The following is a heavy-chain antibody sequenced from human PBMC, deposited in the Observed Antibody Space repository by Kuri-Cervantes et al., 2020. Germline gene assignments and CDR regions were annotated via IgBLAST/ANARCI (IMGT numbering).Heavy chain of an antibody. J-gene: IGHJ3*02. D-gene: IGHD1-1*01. V-gene: IGHV4-34*01. CDR2: INHSGST. Sequence: SQTLSLTCAVYGGSFSGYYWSRIRQPPGKGLEWIGEINHSGSTNYNPSLKSRVTISVDTSKNQFSLKLSSVTAADTAVYYCARVPGGIDAFDIWGQGTMVTVSS. CDR1: GGSFSGYY. CDR3: ARVPGGIDAFDI.